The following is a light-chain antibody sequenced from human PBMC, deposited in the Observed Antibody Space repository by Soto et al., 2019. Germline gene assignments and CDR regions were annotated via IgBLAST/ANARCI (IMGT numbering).Light chain of an antibody. V-gene: IGLV2-23*02. CDR3: CSYAGSRVV. Sequence: QSALTQPASVSGSPGQSITISCTGSSSDAGSYNLVSWYQQHPGKAPKLMIYDVSKRPSGVSNRFSGSKSGNTASLTISGLHAEDEADYYCCSYAGSRVVFGGGTKLTVL. CDR2: DVS. CDR1: SSDAGSYNL. J-gene: IGLJ2*01.